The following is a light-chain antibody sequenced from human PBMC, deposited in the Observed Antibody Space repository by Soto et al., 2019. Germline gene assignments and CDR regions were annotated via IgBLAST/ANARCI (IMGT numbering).Light chain of an antibody. CDR1: QSISRW. V-gene: IGKV1-5*01. J-gene: IGKJ2*01. CDR2: DAS. CDR3: QQYNSYPYT. Sequence: DLQMTQSPSTLSASVGDRVTITCRASQSISRWSAWYQQKPGKAPKLLIYDASSLESGVPSRFSGSVSGTEFTLTISSLQPDDFATYYCQQYNSYPYTFGQGTKLEIK.